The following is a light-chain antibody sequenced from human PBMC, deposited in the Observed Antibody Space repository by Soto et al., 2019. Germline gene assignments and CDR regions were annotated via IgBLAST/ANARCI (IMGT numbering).Light chain of an antibody. CDR1: ETIIDY. J-gene: IGKJ2*01. Sequence: DIQMSQSPSSLSASVGDSVTITCRASETIIDYLNWYQQQPGEDPKLLIFSASSLHSAVPSRFRGSGSGTHFTLTISSLQPEDFATYFCQQSFSAPRTFGQGTKLQAK. V-gene: IGKV1-39*01. CDR2: SAS. CDR3: QQSFSAPRT.